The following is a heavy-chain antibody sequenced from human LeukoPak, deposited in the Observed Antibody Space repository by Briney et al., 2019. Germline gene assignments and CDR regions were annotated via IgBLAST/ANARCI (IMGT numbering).Heavy chain of an antibody. D-gene: IGHD1-26*01. CDR1: GFTFSSYG. J-gene: IGHJ4*02. Sequence: GGSLRLSCAASGFTFSSYGMHWVRQAPGKGLEWVAVISYEGSEKFYADSVKGRFTISRDNSKNTLNLQMNSLRIEDTAVYYCAKDKGREGDYWGQGTLVTVSS. CDR3: AKDKGREGDY. V-gene: IGHV3-30*18. CDR2: ISYEGSEK.